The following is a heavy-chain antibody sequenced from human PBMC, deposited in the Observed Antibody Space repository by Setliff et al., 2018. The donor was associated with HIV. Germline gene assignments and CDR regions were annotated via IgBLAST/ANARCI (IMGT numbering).Heavy chain of an antibody. Sequence: ASVKVSCKTSGDAFNSNAISWVRQAPGQGLEWMGGIRGIFGTTYYAQKFQGRVTITTDASTRTSYMELSSLRSEDTAVYYCARDRGYYPNYFDYWGQGTLVTVSS. CDR1: GDAFNSNA. CDR3: ARDRGYYPNYFDY. J-gene: IGHJ4*02. D-gene: IGHD3-22*01. V-gene: IGHV1-69*05. CDR2: IRGIFGTT.